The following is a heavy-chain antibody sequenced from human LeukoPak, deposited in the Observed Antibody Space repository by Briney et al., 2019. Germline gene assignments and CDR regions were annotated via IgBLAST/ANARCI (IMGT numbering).Heavy chain of an antibody. V-gene: IGHV4-34*01. CDR2: VSHRGRT. Sequence: SETLSLICAVYDASLKEYYWSWFRKPPAKGQEGIGEVSHRGRTNYNSSLKSRVTISVDTSKNQFSLMLTSVTAADTAIYYCAREMFMARGGFDIWAEGTVVTVSS. CDR1: DASLKEYY. CDR3: AREMFMARGGFDI. J-gene: IGHJ3*02. D-gene: IGHD3-10*01.